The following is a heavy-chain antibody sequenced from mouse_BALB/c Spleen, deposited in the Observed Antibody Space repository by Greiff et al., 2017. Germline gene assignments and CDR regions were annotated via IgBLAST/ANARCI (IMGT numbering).Heavy chain of an antibody. CDR3: GRNGEYYAMDY. CDR2: ISNGGGST. Sequence: EVKLVESGGGLVQPGGSLKLSCAASGFTFSSYTMSWVRQTPEKRLEWVAYISNGGGSTYYPDTVKGRFTISRDNAKNTLYLQMSSLKSEDTAMYYCGRNGEYYAMDYWGQGTSVTGSS. J-gene: IGHJ4*01. V-gene: IGHV5-12-2*01. CDR1: GFTFSSYT.